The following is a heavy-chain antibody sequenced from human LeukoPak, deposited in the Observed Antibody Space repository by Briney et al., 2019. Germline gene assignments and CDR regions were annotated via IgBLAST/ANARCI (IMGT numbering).Heavy chain of an antibody. CDR3: SRNQGLVQDFDY. V-gene: IGHV1-46*01. CDR2: INPSGGST. CDR1: GYTFTSYY. Sequence: ASVKVSCKASGYTFTSYYMHWVRQAPGQGLEWMGIINPSGGSTSYAQKFQGRVTMTRDTSTSTVYMELSSLRSEDTAGYYCSRNQGLVQDFDYWGQGTLVTVSS. D-gene: IGHD2-8*01. J-gene: IGHJ4*02.